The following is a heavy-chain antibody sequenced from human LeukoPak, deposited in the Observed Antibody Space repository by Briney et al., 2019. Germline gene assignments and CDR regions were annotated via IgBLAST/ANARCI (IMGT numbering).Heavy chain of an antibody. CDR1: GGSISSYY. CDR3: ARRIAAPGWFDP. J-gene: IGHJ5*02. V-gene: IGHV4-4*09. CDR2: IYTSGST. Sequence: SETLSLTCTVSGGSISSYYWSWIRQPPGKGLEWIGYIYTSGSTNYNPSLKSQVTISVDTSKNQFSLKLGSVTAADTAVYYCARRIAAPGWFDPWGQGTLVTVSS. D-gene: IGHD6-6*01.